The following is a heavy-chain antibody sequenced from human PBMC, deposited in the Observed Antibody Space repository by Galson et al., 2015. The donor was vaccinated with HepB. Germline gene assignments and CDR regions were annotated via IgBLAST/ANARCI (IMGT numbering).Heavy chain of an antibody. D-gene: IGHD6-13*01. J-gene: IGHJ4*02. CDR3: ARDEQLETGAFDY. Sequence: SVKVSCKASGGTFSSYTISWVRQAPGQGLEWMGRIIPILGIANYAQKFQGRVTITADKSTSTAYMELSSLRSEDTAVYYCARDEQLETGAFDYWGQGTLVTVSS. V-gene: IGHV1-69*04. CDR1: GGTFSSYT. CDR2: IIPILGIA.